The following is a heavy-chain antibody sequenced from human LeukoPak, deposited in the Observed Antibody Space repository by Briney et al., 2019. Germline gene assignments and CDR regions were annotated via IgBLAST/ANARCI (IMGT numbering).Heavy chain of an antibody. J-gene: IGHJ5*02. CDR3: AKDSGSSSGYESWFDP. Sequence: GRSLRLSCAASGFTFSIYAMHWVRQAPGKGLEWVSLISYDGSNTYYADSVKGRFTISRDNAKNSLYLQMNSLRVEDTALYYCAKDSGSSSGYESWFDPWGQGTLVTVSS. D-gene: IGHD5-12*01. V-gene: IGHV3-30*04. CDR2: ISYDGSNT. CDR1: GFTFSIYA.